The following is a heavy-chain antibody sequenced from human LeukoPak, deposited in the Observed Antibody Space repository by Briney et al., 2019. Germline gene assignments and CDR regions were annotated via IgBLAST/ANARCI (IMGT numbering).Heavy chain of an antibody. D-gene: IGHD3-22*01. CDR2: ITGDGGST. J-gene: IGHJ4*02. CDR3: AKGYYYDSSDYYYLDY. V-gene: IGHV3-43*02. CDR1: GFTFDDYA. Sequence: GGSLRLSCAASGFTFDDYAMHWVRQAPGKGLEWVSFITGDGGSTYYADSVKGRFTISRDNSKNSLYLQMNSLRTQDTALYYCAKGYYYDSSDYYYLDYWGQGTLVTVSS.